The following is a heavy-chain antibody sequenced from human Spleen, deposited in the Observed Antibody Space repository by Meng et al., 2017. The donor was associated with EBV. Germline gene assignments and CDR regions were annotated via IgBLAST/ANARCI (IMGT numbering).Heavy chain of an antibody. Sequence: HPPLQDAAPGPVRPSATLSRTSPVSGDSISTFYYWAWLRQTPGRGLEWIGSVHYSGRTYYSPSFKSRITVSVDTSRNHFSLRLASVTAADTALYFCARPLPSIVSPRLDPFGDWGQGTLVTVSS. CDR3: ARPLPSIVSPRLDPFGD. V-gene: IGHV4-39*02. J-gene: IGHJ4*02. CDR1: GDSISTFYY. CDR2: VHYSGRT. D-gene: IGHD5/OR15-5a*01.